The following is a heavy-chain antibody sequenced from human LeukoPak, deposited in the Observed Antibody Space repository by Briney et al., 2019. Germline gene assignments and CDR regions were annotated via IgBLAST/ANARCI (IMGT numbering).Heavy chain of an antibody. CDR1: GGSISSYY. Sequence: SETLSLTCTVSGGSISSYYWSWIRQPPGKGLEWIGYIYYSGSTNYNPSLKSRVTISVDTSKNQFSLKLSSVTAADTAVYYCARGNDYYDSSGYYSIDYWGQGTLVTVSS. CDR2: IYYSGST. D-gene: IGHD3-22*01. CDR3: ARGNDYYDSSGYYSIDY. J-gene: IGHJ4*02. V-gene: IGHV4-59*08.